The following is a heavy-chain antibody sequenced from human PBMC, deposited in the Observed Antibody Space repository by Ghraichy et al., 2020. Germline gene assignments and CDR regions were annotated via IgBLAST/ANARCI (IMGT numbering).Heavy chain of an antibody. CDR3: ARANTDYHSALDV. V-gene: IGHV6-1*01. CDR2: TYYRSTWFA. CDR1: GDSVSSNNAA. Sequence: SQTLSLTCAISGDSVSSNNAAWNWIRQSPSRGLEWLGRTYYRSTWFADYAVSMKGRITIDSDTFKNQFTLMLHSATPEDTALYFCARANTDYHSALDVWGQGTTVTVSS. J-gene: IGHJ6*02. D-gene: IGHD2/OR15-2a*01.